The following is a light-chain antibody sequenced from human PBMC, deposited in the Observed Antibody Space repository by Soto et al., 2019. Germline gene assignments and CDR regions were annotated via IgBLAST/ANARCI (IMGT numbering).Light chain of an antibody. Sequence: QSALTQPASVSGSPGQSIAISCTGTTSDVGSYDYVSWYQQHPGKVPKLMIYDVSNRPSGVSNRFSGSKSGNTACLTISGLQAEDEADYYCTSYTNNSTWVFGGGTKLTVL. V-gene: IGLV2-14*01. J-gene: IGLJ3*02. CDR3: TSYTNNSTWV. CDR2: DVS. CDR1: TSDVGSYDY.